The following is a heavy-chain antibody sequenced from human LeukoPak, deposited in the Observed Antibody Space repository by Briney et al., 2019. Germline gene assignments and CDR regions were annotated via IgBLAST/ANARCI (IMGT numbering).Heavy chain of an antibody. V-gene: IGHV4-39*01. CDR1: GGSISSSSYY. CDR3: ARLPYYYYGMDV. CDR2: IYYSGST. Sequence: MPSETLSLTCTVSGGSISSSSYYWGWIRQPPGNGLEWIGSIYYSGSTYYNPSLKSRVTISVDTSKNQFSLKLSSVTAADTAVYYCARLPYYYYGMDVWGQGTTVTVSS. J-gene: IGHJ6*02.